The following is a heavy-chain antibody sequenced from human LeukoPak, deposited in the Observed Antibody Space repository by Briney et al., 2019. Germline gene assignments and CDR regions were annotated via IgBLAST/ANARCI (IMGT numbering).Heavy chain of an antibody. CDR2: ISYDGSNK. CDR3: AKERGRQWLVLGLFDY. Sequence: PGGSLRLSCAASGFTFSSYGMHWVRQAPGKGLEWVAVISYDGSNKYYADSVKGRFTISRDNSKNTLYLQMNSLRAEDTAVYYCAKERGRQWLVLGLFDYWAREPWSPSPQ. CDR1: GFTFSSYG. J-gene: IGHJ4*02. D-gene: IGHD6-19*01. V-gene: IGHV3-30*18.